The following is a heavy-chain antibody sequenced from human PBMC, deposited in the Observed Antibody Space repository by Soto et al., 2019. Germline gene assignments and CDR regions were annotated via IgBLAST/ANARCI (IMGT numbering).Heavy chain of an antibody. CDR2: INHSGST. CDR1: GGSFSGYY. CDR3: ERDNTVAPFDY. D-gene: IGHD2-8*02. Sequence: SETLSLTCAVYGGSFSGYYWTWIRQPPGTGLEWIGEINHSGSTNYNPSLKSRVTISVDTSKNQFSLKLTSVTAADTAVYYWERDNTVAPFDYWGHGTLDPVSP. V-gene: IGHV4-34*01. J-gene: IGHJ4*01.